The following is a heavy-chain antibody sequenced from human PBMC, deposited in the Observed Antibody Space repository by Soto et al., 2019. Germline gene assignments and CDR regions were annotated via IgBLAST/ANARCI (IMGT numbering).Heavy chain of an antibody. Sequence: GGSLRLSCAASGFTFDDYAMHWVRQAPGKGLEWVSGISWNSGSIGYADSVKGRFTISRDNAKNSLYLQMNSLRAEDTALYYCAKDIRFLGLLLRLDAFDIWGQGTMVTVSS. CDR1: GFTFDDYA. D-gene: IGHD2-15*01. V-gene: IGHV3-9*01. CDR3: AKDIRFLGLLLRLDAFDI. J-gene: IGHJ3*02. CDR2: ISWNSGSI.